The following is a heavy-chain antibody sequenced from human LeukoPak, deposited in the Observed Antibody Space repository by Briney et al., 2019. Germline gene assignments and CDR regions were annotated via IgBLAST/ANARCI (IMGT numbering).Heavy chain of an antibody. CDR3: ARLLRVSSGWSYYGMDV. Sequence: PGGSLRLSCAASGFTFSSYSMNWVRQAPGKGLEWVSSISSSSSYIYYADSVKGRFTISRDNAKNSLYLQMNSLRAEDTAVYYCARLLRVSSGWSYYGMDVWGQGTTVTVSS. D-gene: IGHD6-19*01. V-gene: IGHV3-21*01. J-gene: IGHJ6*02. CDR2: ISSSSSYI. CDR1: GFTFSSYS.